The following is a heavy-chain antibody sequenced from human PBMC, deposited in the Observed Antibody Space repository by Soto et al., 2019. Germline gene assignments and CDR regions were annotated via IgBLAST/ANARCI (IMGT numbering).Heavy chain of an antibody. CDR3: ARDAPPPYYGMDV. Sequence: QVQLQESGPGLVKPSETLSLTCTVSGGSISSYYWSWIRQPPGKGLEWIGYIYYSGRTNYNPSLKSRVTISVDTSKNQFSLKLSSVTAADTAVYYCARDAPPPYYGMDVWGQGTTVTVSS. J-gene: IGHJ6*02. CDR1: GGSISSYY. V-gene: IGHV4-59*01. CDR2: IYYSGRT.